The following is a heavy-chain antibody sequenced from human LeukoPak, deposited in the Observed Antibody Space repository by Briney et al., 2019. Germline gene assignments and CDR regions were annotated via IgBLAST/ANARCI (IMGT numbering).Heavy chain of an antibody. CDR3: AKDKTRGSGSYYNSYYFDY. CDR1: GFTFSSYG. Sequence: GGSLSLSCAASGFTFSSYGMHWVRQAPGKGLEWVAFIRYDGGNKYYADSVKGRFTISRDNSKNTLYLQMNSLRAEDTAVYYCAKDKTRGSGSYYNSYYFDYWGQGTLVTVSS. D-gene: IGHD3-10*01. V-gene: IGHV3-30*02. J-gene: IGHJ4*02. CDR2: IRYDGGNK.